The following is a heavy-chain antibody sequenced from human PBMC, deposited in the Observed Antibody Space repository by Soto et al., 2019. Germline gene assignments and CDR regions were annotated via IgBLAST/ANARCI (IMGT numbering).Heavy chain of an antibody. V-gene: IGHV3-9*01. CDR1: GFTFDDYA. CDR2: LSWNGVTI. Sequence: EVQLVESGGDLVQPGRSLRLSCAASGFTFDDYAMHWVRQVPGKGLQWVSGLSWNGVTIGYAASVKGRFTISRDNDKTSLYLETTGLRPDDTALYYCAASRAYDSSGYSGSRYGMAVWGLGTTVAVSS. CDR3: AASRAYDSSGYSGSRYGMAV. D-gene: IGHD3-22*01. J-gene: IGHJ6*02.